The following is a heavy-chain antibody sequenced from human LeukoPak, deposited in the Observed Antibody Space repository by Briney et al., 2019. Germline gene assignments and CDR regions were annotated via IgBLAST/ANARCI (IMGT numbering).Heavy chain of an antibody. Sequence: SETLSLTCTVSGGSISSYYWSWIRQPPGKGLERIGYIYYSGSTNYNPSLKSRVTISVDTSKNQFSLKLSSVTAADTAVYYCARTTEGGYTYNYFYYYYMDVWGKGTTVTISS. CDR3: ARTTEGGYTYNYFYYYYMDV. J-gene: IGHJ6*03. CDR2: IYYSGST. D-gene: IGHD5-18*01. V-gene: IGHV4-59*01. CDR1: GGSISSYY.